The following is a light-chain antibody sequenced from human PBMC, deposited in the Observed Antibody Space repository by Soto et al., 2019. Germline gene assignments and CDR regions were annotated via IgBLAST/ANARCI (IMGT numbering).Light chain of an antibody. V-gene: IGLV8-61*01. CDR3: VLYMGSGIWV. Sequence: QTVVTQEPSFSVSPGRTVTLTCGLSSGSVSTNYYPTWYQQTPGQAPRTLIYSTNTRSSGVSDRFSGSILGNKAALTITGAQADDESDYYCVLYMGSGIWVFGGGTKLTVL. CDR1: SGSVSTNYY. J-gene: IGLJ3*02. CDR2: STN.